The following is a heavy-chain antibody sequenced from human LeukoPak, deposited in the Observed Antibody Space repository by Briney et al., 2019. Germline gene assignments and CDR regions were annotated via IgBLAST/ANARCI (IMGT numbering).Heavy chain of an antibody. Sequence: QPGRSLGLSCAASGFTFSNYGMHWVRQAPGKGLEWVAVLGYDGIKEYYADSVKGRFTISRDNSKNTLYLQMNSLRTDDTAMYYCAKGAGEGYMDVWGKGTTVTVSS. CDR3: AKGAGEGYMDV. D-gene: IGHD3-16*01. CDR1: GFTFSNYG. CDR2: LGYDGIKE. V-gene: IGHV3-33*06. J-gene: IGHJ6*03.